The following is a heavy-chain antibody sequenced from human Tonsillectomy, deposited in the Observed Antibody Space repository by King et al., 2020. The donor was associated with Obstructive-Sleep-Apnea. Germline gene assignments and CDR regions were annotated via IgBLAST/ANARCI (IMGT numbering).Heavy chain of an antibody. CDR1: GFTFSSYW. J-gene: IGHJ4*02. D-gene: IGHD6-19*01. CDR3: ARDPSVAQGY. V-gene: IGHV3-7*03. Sequence: DVQLVESEGGLVQPGGSLRLSCAASGFTFSSYWMTWVRQAPGKGLEWVANIQQDGSDKYYVDSVKGRFTNSRDNAKNSLYLQMNSLRAEDTAGYYCARDPSVAQGYWGQGTLVTVSS. CDR2: IQQDGSDK.